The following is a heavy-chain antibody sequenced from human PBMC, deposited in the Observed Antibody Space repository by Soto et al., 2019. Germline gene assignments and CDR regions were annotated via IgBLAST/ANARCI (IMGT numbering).Heavy chain of an antibody. J-gene: IGHJ4*02. CDR2: IYYSGST. V-gene: IGHV4-39*01. D-gene: IGHD6-19*01. CDR3: ARQLSSGWYSYYFDY. CDR1: GGSISSSTYY. Sequence: QLQLQESGPGLVKPSETLSLTCPVSGGSISSSTYYWGWIRQPPGKGLEWIGSIYYSGSTYYNPSLKSRVTISVDTSKNQFSLKLSSVTAADTAVYYCARQLSSGWYSYYFDYWGQGTLVTVSS.